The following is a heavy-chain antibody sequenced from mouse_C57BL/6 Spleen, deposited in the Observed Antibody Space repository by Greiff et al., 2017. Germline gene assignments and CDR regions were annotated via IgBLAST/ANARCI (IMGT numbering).Heavy chain of an antibody. D-gene: IGHD2-2*01. CDR1: GFSLTSYG. CDR2: IWGGGST. V-gene: IGHV2-6*01. J-gene: IGHJ3*01. CDR3: ARSYGYDDGWFAY. Sequence: VHLVESGPGLVAPSQSLSITCTVSGFSLTSYGVDWVRQSPGKGLAWLGVIWGGGSTNYNSALKSRLSISKDNSKSQVFLKMNSLQTDDTAMYYCARSYGYDDGWFAYWGQGTLVTVSA.